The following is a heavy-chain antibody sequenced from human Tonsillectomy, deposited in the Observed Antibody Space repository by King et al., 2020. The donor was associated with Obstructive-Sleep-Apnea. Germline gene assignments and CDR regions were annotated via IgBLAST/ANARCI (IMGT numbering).Heavy chain of an antibody. CDR1: GGSISSGDYY. J-gene: IGHJ4*02. Sequence: VQLQESGPRLVKPSQTLSLTCTVSGGSISSGDYYWNWIRQPPGKGLEWIGYIYYSGSTYYNPSLKSRVTISLDTSKNQFSLKVNSMTDADTAVYYCARKGKWLQSLPFDYWGQGTLVTVSA. D-gene: IGHD5-24*01. V-gene: IGHV4-30-4*01. CDR3: ARKGKWLQSLPFDY. CDR2: IYYSGST.